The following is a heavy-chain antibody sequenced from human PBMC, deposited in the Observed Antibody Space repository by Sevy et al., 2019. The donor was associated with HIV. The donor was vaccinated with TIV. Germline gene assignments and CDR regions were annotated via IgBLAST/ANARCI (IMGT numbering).Heavy chain of an antibody. J-gene: IGHJ4*02. CDR1: GFTFRTYS. Sequence: GGSLRLSFAASGFTFRTYSMNWVRQAPGKGLDWLSSISDDSRYKYYSDSVKGRFTISRANAKNLLFLQMNNLRVEDTAIYYCARDFTIFGVVSGIDYWGQGNLVTVSS. CDR3: ARDFTIFGVVSGIDY. CDR2: ISDDSRYK. D-gene: IGHD3-3*01. V-gene: IGHV3-21*04.